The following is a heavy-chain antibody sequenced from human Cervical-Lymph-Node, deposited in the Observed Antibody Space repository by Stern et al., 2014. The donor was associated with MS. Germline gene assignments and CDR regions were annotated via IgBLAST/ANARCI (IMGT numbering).Heavy chain of an antibody. CDR1: GFTFNDYW. V-gene: IGHV3-74*01. Sequence: EVQLVESGGGLVQPGGSLRLSCEASGFTFNDYWMHWVRQTSGKGLVWVSRINNDGSGTRDADSVKGRFTVSRDNAKNTLYLQMNSLRVEDSAIYYCARALGKDGMDVWGQGTTVTVSS. J-gene: IGHJ6*02. CDR2: INNDGSGT. CDR3: ARALGKDGMDV.